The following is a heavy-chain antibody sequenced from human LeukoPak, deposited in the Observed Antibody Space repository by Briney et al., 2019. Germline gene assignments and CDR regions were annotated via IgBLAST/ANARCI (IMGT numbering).Heavy chain of an antibody. Sequence: GGSLRLSCAASGFTFSSYAMNWVLQAPGKGLEWVSTILSGGSTYYADSVKGRFTISRDTSKNTLYLQMNNLRPEDTAVYYYPKDMVAAANWFDPWGQGTLVTVSS. D-gene: IGHD6-13*01. CDR3: PKDMVAAANWFDP. CDR1: GFTFSSYA. V-gene: IGHV3-23*01. J-gene: IGHJ5*02. CDR2: ILSGGST.